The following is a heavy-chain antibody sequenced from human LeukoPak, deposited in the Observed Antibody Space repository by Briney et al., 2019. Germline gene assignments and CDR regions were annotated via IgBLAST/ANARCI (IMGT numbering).Heavy chain of an antibody. Sequence: SQTLSLTCAVSGGSISSGGHSWSWIRQPPGKGLEWIGYIYHSGSTYYNPSLKSRVTISVDRSENQFSLKLSSVTAADTAVYYCARDFPGVYWYFDLWGRGTLVTVSS. D-gene: IGHD2/OR15-2a*01. V-gene: IGHV4-30-2*01. J-gene: IGHJ2*01. CDR3: ARDFPGVYWYFDL. CDR1: GGSISSGGHS. CDR2: IYHSGST.